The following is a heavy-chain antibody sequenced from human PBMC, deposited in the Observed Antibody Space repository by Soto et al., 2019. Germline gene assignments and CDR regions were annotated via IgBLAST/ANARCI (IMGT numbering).Heavy chain of an antibody. D-gene: IGHD6-19*01. CDR2: ITSSSSYI. Sequence: PGGSLRLSCAASEFTFSSYTMNWVRQAPGKGLEWVSSITSSSSYIYHADSVKGRFTISRDNAKNSLYLQMNSLRAEDTAVYYCARETIAVAGTASYGMDVWGQGTTVTVSS. CDR1: EFTFSSYT. V-gene: IGHV3-21*01. CDR3: ARETIAVAGTASYGMDV. J-gene: IGHJ6*02.